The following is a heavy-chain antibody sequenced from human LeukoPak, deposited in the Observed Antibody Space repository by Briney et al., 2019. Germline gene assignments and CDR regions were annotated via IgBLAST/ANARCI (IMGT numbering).Heavy chain of an antibody. J-gene: IGHJ6*03. CDR2: VNPNSGDT. Sequence: GASVKVSCKASGYTFTGYYLHWVRQAPGQGLEWMGCVNPNSGDTNYAQKFQGSVTMTRDTSISTVYMELSRLRSDDTAVYYCARGPGYYYYYMDVWGKGTTVTVSS. CDR3: ARGPGYYYYYMDV. V-gene: IGHV1-2*02. CDR1: GYTFTGYY.